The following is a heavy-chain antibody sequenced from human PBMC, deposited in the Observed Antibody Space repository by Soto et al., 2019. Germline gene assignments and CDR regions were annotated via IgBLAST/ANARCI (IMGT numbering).Heavy chain of an antibody. Sequence: SETLSLTCTVYGGSISSDYWSWIRQPPGKGLEWIGYIYYSGSTNYNPSLKSRVTISVGTSKNQFSLKLSSVTAADTAVYYCARIVGVPVRIDYWGQGTLVTVSS. CDR3: ARIVGVPVRIDY. CDR1: GGSISSDY. J-gene: IGHJ4*02. V-gene: IGHV4-59*01. D-gene: IGHD1-26*01. CDR2: IYYSGST.